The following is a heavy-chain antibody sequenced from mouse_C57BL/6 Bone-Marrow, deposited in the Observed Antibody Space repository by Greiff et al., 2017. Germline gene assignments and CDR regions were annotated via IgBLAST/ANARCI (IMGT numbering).Heavy chain of an antibody. CDR1: GYTFTSYW. CDR2: IDPSDSYT. J-gene: IGHJ4*01. Sequence: QVQLQQPGAELVRPGTSVKLSCKASGYTFTSYWMHWVKQRPGQGLEWIGVIDPSDSYTNYNQKFKGKATLTVDTSSSTAYMQLSSLTSEDSAVYYCARERIYYYGSSSYYYAMDYWGQGTSVTVSS. V-gene: IGHV1-59*01. D-gene: IGHD1-1*01. CDR3: ARERIYYYGSSSYYYAMDY.